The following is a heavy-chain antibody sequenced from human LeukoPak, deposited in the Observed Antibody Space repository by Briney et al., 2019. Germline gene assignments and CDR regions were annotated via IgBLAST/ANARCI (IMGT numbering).Heavy chain of an antibody. CDR1: GGSISSYW. CDR2: LYTSGST. CDR3: ARGTQGRSGSGCLYDF. Sequence: SETLSLTCTLSGGSISSYWWNWIRQPAGQGLEWIAPLYTSGSTKYNPSLQSRVTMSIDTSKNQLSLHLTSVTAADTAVYYCARGTQGRSGSGCLYDFWGQGSLVTVSS. D-gene: IGHD3-10*01. V-gene: IGHV4-4*07. J-gene: IGHJ4*02.